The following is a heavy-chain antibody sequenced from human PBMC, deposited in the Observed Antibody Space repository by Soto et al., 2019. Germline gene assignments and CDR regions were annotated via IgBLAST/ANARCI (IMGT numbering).Heavy chain of an antibody. CDR3: AKVRASYLSASYFYYGLDV. Sequence: EVELLESGGGLVRPGGSLRLSCAASGFTFSHYVLSWVRQSPERGLEWVSSISGSGSSVYVADSVRGRFIMSRDLSTNTVSLQMNSLRAEDTAVYYCAKVRASYLSASYFYYGLDVWGQVTTVTVSS. CDR1: GFTFSHYV. CDR2: ISGSGSSV. V-gene: IGHV3-23*01. D-gene: IGHD3-10*01. J-gene: IGHJ6*02.